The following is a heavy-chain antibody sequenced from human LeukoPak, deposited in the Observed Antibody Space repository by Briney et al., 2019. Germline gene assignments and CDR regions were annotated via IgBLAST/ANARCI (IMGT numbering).Heavy chain of an antibody. D-gene: IGHD2-2*01. Sequence: ASVKVSCKASGYTFTGYYMHWVRQAPGQGLEWMGWINPNSGGTNYAQKFQGRVTMTRDTSISTAYMELSRLRSDDTAVYYCAGDGGYCSSTSCLNYYYGMDVWGQGTTVTVSS. CDR2: INPNSGGT. CDR3: AGDGGYCSSTSCLNYYYGMDV. V-gene: IGHV1-2*02. CDR1: GYTFTGYY. J-gene: IGHJ6*02.